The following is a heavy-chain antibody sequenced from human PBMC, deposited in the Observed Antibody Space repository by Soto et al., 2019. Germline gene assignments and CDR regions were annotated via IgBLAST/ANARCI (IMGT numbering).Heavy chain of an antibody. CDR3: ARDGLLGYCSSTSCYPYYYYYGMDV. CDR2: IKQDGSEK. Sequence: GGSLRLSCVASGFTSINYAMSWVRQAPGKGLEWVANIKQDGSEKYYVDSVKGRFTISRDNAKNSLYLQMNSLRAEDTAVYYCARDGLLGYCSSTSCYPYYYYYGMDVWGQGTTVTVSS. CDR1: GFTSINYA. J-gene: IGHJ6*02. V-gene: IGHV3-7*05. D-gene: IGHD2-2*01.